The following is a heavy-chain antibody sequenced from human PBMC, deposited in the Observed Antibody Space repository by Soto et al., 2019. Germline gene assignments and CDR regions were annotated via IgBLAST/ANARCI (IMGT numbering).Heavy chain of an antibody. CDR1: GFTLREFA. J-gene: IGHJ6*02. Sequence: QEELVESGGGVVQPGRSLRLSCEASGFTLREFAVHWIRQAAGRGLAWVTLISYDGSNQYFADSVKGRFTISRDNSKNTLSLHMNSLTSEDTAVYFCARQAMAAPKYHYRFLDVWGRGTLVTVSS. V-gene: IGHV3-30*04. D-gene: IGHD2-2*01. CDR3: ARQAMAAPKYHYRFLDV. CDR2: ISYDGSNQ.